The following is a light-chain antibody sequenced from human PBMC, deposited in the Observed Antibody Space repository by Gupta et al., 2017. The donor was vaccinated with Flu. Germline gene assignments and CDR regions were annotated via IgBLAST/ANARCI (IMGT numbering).Light chain of an antibody. CDR3: QQYNRYSKT. J-gene: IGKJ1*01. V-gene: IGKV1-5*03. Sequence: DIQMTQSPSTLSASVGDRATITCRASQTINNWLAWYQQKPGKAPKLLIYKASTLETGVPSRFSGSGSGTEFTLAISSLQPDDFATYYCQQYNRYSKTFGQGTKVEIK. CDR1: QTINNW. CDR2: KAS.